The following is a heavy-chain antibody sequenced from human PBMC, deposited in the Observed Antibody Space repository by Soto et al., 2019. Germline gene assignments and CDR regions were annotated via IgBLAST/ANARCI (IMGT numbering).Heavy chain of an antibody. CDR2: IIPILGIA. J-gene: IGHJ6*03. V-gene: IGHV1-69*02. Sequence: ASVKVSCKASGGTFSSYTISWVRQAPGQGLEWMGRIIPILGIANYAQKFQGRVTITADKSTSTAYMELSNLRSEDTAVYYCARRSANYGDYQGEDYYYYYYMDVWGKGTTVTVSS. CDR3: ARRSANYGDYQGEDYYYYYYMDV. CDR1: GGTFSSYT. D-gene: IGHD4-17*01.